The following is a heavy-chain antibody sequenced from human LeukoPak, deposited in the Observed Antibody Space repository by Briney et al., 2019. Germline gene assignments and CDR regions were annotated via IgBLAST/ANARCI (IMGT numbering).Heavy chain of an antibody. D-gene: IGHD2-2*01. V-gene: IGHV4-34*01. CDR3: ARGFEGTSCSNWFDP. CDR1: GGSFSGYY. CDR2: INHSGST. Sequence: SETLSVTCAVYGGSFSGYYWSWIRQPPGKGLEWIGEINHSGSTKYNPSLKSRVTISVDTSKHQFSLKLSSVTAADTAVYYCARGFEGTSCSNWFDPGGQENLVSVSS. J-gene: IGHJ5*02.